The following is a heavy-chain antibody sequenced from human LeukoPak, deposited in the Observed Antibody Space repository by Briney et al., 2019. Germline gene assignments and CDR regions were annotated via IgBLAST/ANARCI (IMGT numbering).Heavy chain of an antibody. CDR2: ISRDGYST. CDR1: RFTYDDYA. D-gene: IGHD5-18*01. J-gene: IGHJ4*02. V-gene: IGHV3-43*02. Sequence: QPGGSLRLSCAASRFTYDDYAMHWVRQAPGKGLEWVSLISRDGYSTYYADSVKGRFTISRDNSKNPLYLQMNSLRTEDTALYYCAKGSVDTAMATDYWGQGTLVTVSS. CDR3: AKGSVDTAMATDY.